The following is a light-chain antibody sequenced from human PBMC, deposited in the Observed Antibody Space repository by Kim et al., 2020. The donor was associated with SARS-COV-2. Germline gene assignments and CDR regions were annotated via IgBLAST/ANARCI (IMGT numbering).Light chain of an antibody. CDR2: GAS. CDR3: QQYGTSPYT. J-gene: IGKJ2*01. Sequence: LSPGERATPSCRASQSVSSSALAWYQQKPGQAPRVLIHGASSRATGFPDRFSGSGSGTDFTLTISRLEPEDFAVYYCQQYGTSPYTFGQGTKLEI. V-gene: IGKV3-20*01. CDR1: QSVSSSA.